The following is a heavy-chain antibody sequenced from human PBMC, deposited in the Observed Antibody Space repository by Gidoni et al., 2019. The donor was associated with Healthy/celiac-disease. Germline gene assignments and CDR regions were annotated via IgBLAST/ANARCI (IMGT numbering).Heavy chain of an antibody. J-gene: IGHJ6*02. D-gene: IGHD6-13*01. V-gene: IGHV1-2*02. CDR2: INPNSGGT. CDR1: GYTFTGYY. Sequence: QVQLVQSGAEVKKPGASVTVSCKASGYTFTGYYMHWVRQAPGQGLEWMGWINPNSGGTNYAQKFQGRVTMTRDTSISTAYMELSRLRSDDTAVYYCARGGLYSSSWYRAHYGMDVWGQGTTVTVSS. CDR3: ARGGLYSSSWYRAHYGMDV.